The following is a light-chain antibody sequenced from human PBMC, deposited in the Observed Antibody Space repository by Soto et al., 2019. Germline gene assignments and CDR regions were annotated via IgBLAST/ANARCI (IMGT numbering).Light chain of an antibody. V-gene: IGLV2-11*01. J-gene: IGLJ1*01. Sequence: QSVLTQPPSVSGSPGQSVAISCTGTSNDVGAYDHVSWYQHPPDKAPKLLIFDVNKRPSGVPDRFSGSKSGNTASLTTSGLHAYDEAEYFYSSFAGPYSHYIFGSGTKLTVL. CDR2: DVN. CDR1: SNDVGAYDH. CDR3: SSFAGPYSHYI.